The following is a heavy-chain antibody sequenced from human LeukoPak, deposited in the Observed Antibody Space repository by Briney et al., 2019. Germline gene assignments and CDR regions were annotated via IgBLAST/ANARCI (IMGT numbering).Heavy chain of an antibody. V-gene: IGHV4-4*07. J-gene: IGHJ4*02. D-gene: IGHD2-15*01. Sequence: SSETLSLTCSVSGGSISSYYWSWIRQPAGKGLEWMGRIYTSGSTNYNPSLKSRVTISVDKSNNQFSLYLTSVTAADTAVYYCARDGNGSRAFDYWDQGTLVTVFS. CDR3: ARDGNGSRAFDY. CDR1: GGSISSYY. CDR2: IYTSGST.